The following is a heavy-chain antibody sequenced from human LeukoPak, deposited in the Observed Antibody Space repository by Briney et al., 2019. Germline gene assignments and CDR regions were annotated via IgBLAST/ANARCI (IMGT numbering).Heavy chain of an antibody. CDR2: INYSGRT. Sequence: PSETLSLTCSVSGDSNSDYYWSWIRQPPGKGREWIGYINYSGRTDYNPSLKSRVTISVDTSKNQFSLKLTSMTAADSAVYYCARRLKPKDTLSYFDRWGQGTLVTVSS. J-gene: IGHJ4*02. CDR3: ARRLKPKDTLSYFDR. D-gene: IGHD5-18*01. CDR1: GDSNSDYY. V-gene: IGHV4-59*08.